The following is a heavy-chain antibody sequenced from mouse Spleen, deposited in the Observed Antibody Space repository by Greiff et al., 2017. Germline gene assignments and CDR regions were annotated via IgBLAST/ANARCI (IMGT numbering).Heavy chain of an antibody. V-gene: IGHV5-6*02. Sequence: DVKLQESGGDLVKPGGSLKLSCAASGFTFSSYGMSWVRQTPDKRLEWVATISSGGSYTYYPDSVKGRFTISRDNAKNTLYLQMSSLKSEDTAMYYCARFTTARAMDYWGQGTSVTVSS. CDR2: ISSGGSYT. CDR1: GFTFSSYG. CDR3: ARFTTARAMDY. D-gene: IGHD1-2*01. J-gene: IGHJ4*01.